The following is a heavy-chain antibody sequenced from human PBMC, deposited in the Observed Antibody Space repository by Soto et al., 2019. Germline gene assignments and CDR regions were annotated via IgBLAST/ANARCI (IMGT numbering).Heavy chain of an antibody. V-gene: IGHV3-53*02. J-gene: IGHJ4*02. CDR3: ARGDPFAV. CDR1: GFTVSSNY. D-gene: IGHD2-21*01. Sequence: EVQLVQTGGGLIQPGGSLRLSCAASGFTVSSNYMSWVRQPPGKGLEWVSIIYSGGDTYYADSVKGRFTISRDSSKNTLYLQMNNLRAEDTAVYNCARGDPFAVWGQGTPVTVSS. CDR2: IYSGGDT.